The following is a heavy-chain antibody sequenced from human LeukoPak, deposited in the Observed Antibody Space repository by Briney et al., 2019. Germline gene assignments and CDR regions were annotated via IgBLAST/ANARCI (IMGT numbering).Heavy chain of an antibody. CDR1: GGSFSGYY. J-gene: IGHJ6*02. D-gene: IGHD2-2*01. CDR3: ARQGTTSPQHYFYYYGMDV. Sequence: SETLSLTCAVYGGSFSGYYWRWSWIRQPPGKGLEWIGEINHSGSTNYNPSLESRVTISVDTSKNQFSLRLSSVTAADTAVYYCARQGTTSPQHYFYYYGMDVWGQGTTVTVSS. CDR2: INHSGST. V-gene: IGHV4-34*01.